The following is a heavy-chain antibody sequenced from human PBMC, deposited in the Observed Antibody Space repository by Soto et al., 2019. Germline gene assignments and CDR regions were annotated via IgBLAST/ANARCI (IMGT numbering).Heavy chain of an antibody. CDR2: ISGSSTDT. CDR1: GFSFSDHY. J-gene: IGHJ4*02. V-gene: IGHV3-11*06. D-gene: IGHD3-16*01. Sequence: GGSLRLSCAASGFSFSDHYMSWVRQAPGKGLESLSYISGSSTDTSYADSVKGRFTISRDNAENTLYLHMNSLRAEDTAVYYCAKDVSWGQSDYWGQGTLVTVSS. CDR3: AKDVSWGQSDY.